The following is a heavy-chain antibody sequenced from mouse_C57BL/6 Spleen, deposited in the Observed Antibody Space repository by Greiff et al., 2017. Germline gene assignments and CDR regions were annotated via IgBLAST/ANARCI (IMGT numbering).Heavy chain of an antibody. CDR3: ARWGVRPYYAMDY. CDR2: ISSGSSTI. V-gene: IGHV5-17*01. J-gene: IGHJ4*01. Sequence: EVQLQESGGGLVKPGGSLKLSCAASGFTFSDYGMHWVRQAPEKGLEWVAYISSGSSTIYYADTVKGRFTISRDNAKNTLFLQMTSLRSEDTAMYYCARWGVRPYYAMDYWGQGTSVTVSS. D-gene: IGHD1-2*01. CDR1: GFTFSDYG.